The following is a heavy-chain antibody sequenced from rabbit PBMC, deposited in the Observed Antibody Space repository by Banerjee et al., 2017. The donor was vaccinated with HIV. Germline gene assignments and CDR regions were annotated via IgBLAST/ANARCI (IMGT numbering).Heavy chain of an antibody. CDR1: GFSFSISYY. CDR3: ASTDYYIRWDL. V-gene: IGHV1S45*01. CDR2: IYGGGSGST. Sequence: QEQLVESGGGLVQPEGSLTLTCTASGFSFSISYYMCWVRQAPGKGLEWIGCIYGGGSGSTYYANWAKGRFTISKTSSTTVTLQMTSLTAADTATYFCASTDYYIRWDLWGQGTLVTVS. J-gene: IGHJ3*01. D-gene: IGHD1-1*01.